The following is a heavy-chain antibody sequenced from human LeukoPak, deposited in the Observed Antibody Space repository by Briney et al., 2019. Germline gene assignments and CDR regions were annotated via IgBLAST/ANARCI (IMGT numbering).Heavy chain of an antibody. Sequence: PGGSLRLSCAASGFTFSSYSMNWVRQAPGKGLEWVSSISSSSSYIYYADSVKGRFTISRDNAKNSLYLQMNSLRAEDTAVYYCARDYRTPVVVITIDDAFDIWGQGTMVTVSS. CDR2: ISSSSSYI. CDR1: GFTFSSYS. D-gene: IGHD3-22*01. V-gene: IGHV3-21*01. J-gene: IGHJ3*02. CDR3: ARDYRTPVVVITIDDAFDI.